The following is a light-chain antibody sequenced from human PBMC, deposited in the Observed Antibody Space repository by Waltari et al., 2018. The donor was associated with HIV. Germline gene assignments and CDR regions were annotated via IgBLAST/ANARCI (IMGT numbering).Light chain of an antibody. V-gene: IGLV2-18*02. Sequence: QSALTQPPSVSGSPGPSVTISCTGTSSDVGTYNRVSWYQPPPGTAPKGVIYEVSNRPSGVPDRFSGSKSGNTASLTISGLQAEDEADYYCSSFTTSSTLIFGGGTRLTVL. CDR2: EVS. CDR3: SSFTTSSTLI. CDR1: SSDVGTYNR. J-gene: IGLJ2*01.